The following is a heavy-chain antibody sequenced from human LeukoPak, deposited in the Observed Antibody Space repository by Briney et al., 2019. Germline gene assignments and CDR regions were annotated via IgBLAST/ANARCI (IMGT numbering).Heavy chain of an antibody. J-gene: IGHJ4*02. V-gene: IGHV1-8*01. CDR2: MNPNSGNT. CDR1: GYTFTSYD. CDR3: ARGLPPYYDFWSGYYITPAFDY. D-gene: IGHD3-3*01. Sequence: ASVKVSCKASGYTFTSYDINWVRQATGQGREWRGWMNPNSGNTGYAQKFQGRVTMTRNTSISTAYMELSSLRSEDTAVYYCARGLPPYYDFWSGYYITPAFDYWGQGTLVTVSS.